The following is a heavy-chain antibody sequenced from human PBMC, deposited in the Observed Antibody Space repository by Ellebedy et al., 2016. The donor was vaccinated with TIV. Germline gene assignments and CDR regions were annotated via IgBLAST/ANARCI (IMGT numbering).Heavy chain of an antibody. J-gene: IGHJ4*02. CDR1: GGSISSSSYY. Sequence: MPSETLSLTCTVSGGSISSSSYYWGWIRQPPGKGREWIGSIYYSGSTYYNPSIKSRVTISVDTSKNQFSLKLSSVTAADTAVYYCAMVSSGWYEYLDYWGKGTLVTVSS. V-gene: IGHV4-39*01. D-gene: IGHD6-19*01. CDR3: AMVSSGWYEYLDY. CDR2: IYYSGST.